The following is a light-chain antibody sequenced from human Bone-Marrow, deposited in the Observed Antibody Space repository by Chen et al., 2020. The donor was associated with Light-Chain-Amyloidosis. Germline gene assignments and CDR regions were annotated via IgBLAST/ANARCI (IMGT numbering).Light chain of an antibody. V-gene: IGLV2-14*01. J-gene: IGLJ1*01. Sequence: QSALTHPAPVPGPPGQPIPISSPGTSSDVGGDNHVSWYQQHPDKAPKLMIYEVTNRPSWVPDRFSGSKSDNTASLTISGLQTEDEADYFCRSYTITNTLVFGSGTRVTVL. CDR1: SSDVGGDNH. CDR3: RSYTITNTLV. CDR2: EVT.